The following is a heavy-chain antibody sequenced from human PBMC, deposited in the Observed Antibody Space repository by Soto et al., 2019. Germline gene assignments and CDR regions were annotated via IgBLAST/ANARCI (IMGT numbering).Heavy chain of an antibody. Sequence: PSETLSLTCTVSGGSISSDYWSWIRHPPPKGLEWIGRIYTSGSTNYNPSLKSRVTMSVDTSKNQFSLKLSSVTAADTAVYYCARDQDSGSSEWGNWFDPWGQGTLVTVSS. CDR1: GGSISSDY. V-gene: IGHV4-4*07. D-gene: IGHD1-26*01. J-gene: IGHJ5*02. CDR3: ARDQDSGSSEWGNWFDP. CDR2: IYTSGST.